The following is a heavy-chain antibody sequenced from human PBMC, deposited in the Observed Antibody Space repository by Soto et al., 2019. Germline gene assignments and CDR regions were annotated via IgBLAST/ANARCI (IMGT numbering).Heavy chain of an antibody. CDR2: IIPIFGTA. V-gene: IGHV1-69*13. Sequence: SVKVSCKASGGTFSSYAISWVRQAPGQGLEWMGGIIPIFGTADYAQKFQGRVTITADESTSTAYMELSSLRSEDTAVYYCARDNPVVPAAIDWFDSWGQGTLDTVSS. D-gene: IGHD2-2*02. CDR1: GGTFSSYA. CDR3: ARDNPVVPAAIDWFDS. J-gene: IGHJ5*01.